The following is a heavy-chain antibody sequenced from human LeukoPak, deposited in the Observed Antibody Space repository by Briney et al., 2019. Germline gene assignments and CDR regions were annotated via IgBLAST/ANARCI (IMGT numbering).Heavy chain of an antibody. CDR1: GYTFTGYY. J-gene: IGHJ4*02. CDR3: ARDRIAVAGYFDY. CDR2: INLNSGGT. V-gene: IGHV1-2*02. D-gene: IGHD6-19*01. Sequence: ASVKVSCKASGYTFTGYYMHWVRQAPGQGLEWMGWINLNSGGTNDAQKFQDRGTMTRDTSISTAYMELSRLRSDDTAVYYCARDRIAVAGYFDYWGQGTLVTVSS.